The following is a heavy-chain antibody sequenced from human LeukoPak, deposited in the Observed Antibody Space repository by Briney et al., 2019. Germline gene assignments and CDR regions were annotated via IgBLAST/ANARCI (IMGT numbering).Heavy chain of an antibody. CDR3: AKDGDGSGYYFLDY. CDR2: TSGSGDDT. V-gene: IGHV3-23*01. J-gene: IGHJ4*02. D-gene: IGHD3-22*01. CDR1: GFTFSSYA. Sequence: GGSLRLSCAASGFTFSSYAMNWVRQAPGKGLEWVSSTSGSGDDTYYADSEKGRFTISRDNSKNTVYLQMNSLRAEDTAVYYCAKDGDGSGYYFLDYWGQGTLVTVSS.